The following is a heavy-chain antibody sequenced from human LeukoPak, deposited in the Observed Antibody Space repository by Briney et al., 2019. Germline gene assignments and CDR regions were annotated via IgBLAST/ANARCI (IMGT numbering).Heavy chain of an antibody. Sequence: SETLSLTCTVSGASISSSYWSWIRQPPGKGLEWIGNIYYSGSTNYNPSLKSRVTISVDTSKNQFSLKLSSVTAADAAVYYCARGTSVRDWFDLWGQGTLVTVSS. J-gene: IGHJ5*02. V-gene: IGHV4-59*01. CDR1: GASISSSY. CDR3: ARGTSVRDWFDL. D-gene: IGHD1-1*01. CDR2: IYYSGST.